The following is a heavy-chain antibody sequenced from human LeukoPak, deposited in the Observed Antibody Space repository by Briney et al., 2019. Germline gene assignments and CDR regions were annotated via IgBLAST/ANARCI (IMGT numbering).Heavy chain of an antibody. CDR2: IRYDGSNK. CDR3: ARVFISPSGSDY. CDR1: GFTFSSYG. V-gene: IGHV3-30*02. D-gene: IGHD3-10*01. Sequence: GGSLRLSCAASGFTFSSYGMHWVRQAPGKGLEWVAFIRYDGSNKYYADSVKGRFTISRDNSKNTLYLQMNSLRAEDTAVYYCARVFISPSGSDYWGQGTLVTVSS. J-gene: IGHJ4*02.